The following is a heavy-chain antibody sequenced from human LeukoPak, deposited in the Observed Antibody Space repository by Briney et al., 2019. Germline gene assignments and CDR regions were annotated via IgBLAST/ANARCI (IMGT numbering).Heavy chain of an antibody. CDR1: GFTFSSYE. D-gene: IGHD2-15*01. V-gene: IGHV3-48*03. CDR2: ISSSGSTI. J-gene: IGHJ4*02. CDR3: ARDYCSGGSCYEDY. Sequence: PGGSLRPSCAASGFTFSSYEMNWVRQAPGKGLEWVSYISSSGSTIYYADSVKGRFTISRDNAKNSLYLQMNSLRAEDTAVYYCARDYCSGGSCYEDYWGQGTLVTVSS.